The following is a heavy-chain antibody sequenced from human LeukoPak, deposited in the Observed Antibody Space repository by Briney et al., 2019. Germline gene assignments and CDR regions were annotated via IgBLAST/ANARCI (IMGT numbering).Heavy chain of an antibody. J-gene: IGHJ4*02. CDR3: ARDLRGFFDY. CDR2: IVGGGGDT. V-gene: IGHV3-23*01. CDR1: GFAFSTSA. Sequence: PGGSLRLSCAASGFAFSTSAVSWVRQAPGKGLEWVSAIVGGGGDTFYADSVKGRFTISRDNAKNSLYLQMNSLRAEDTAVYYCARDLRGFFDYWGQGTLVTVSS. D-gene: IGHD3-10*01.